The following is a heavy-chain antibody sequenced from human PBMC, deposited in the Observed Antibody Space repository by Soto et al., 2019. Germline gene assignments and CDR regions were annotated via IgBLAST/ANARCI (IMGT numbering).Heavy chain of an antibody. D-gene: IGHD2-2*01. J-gene: IGHJ4*02. CDR2: ISYDGSNK. V-gene: IGHV3-30-3*01. CDR3: ARVQFVVVVPADDY. CDR1: GFTFSSYA. Sequence: GGSLRLSCAASGFTFSSYAMHWVRQAPGEGLEWVAVISYDGSNKYYADSVKGRFTISRDNSKNTLYLQMNSLRAEDTAVYYCARVQFVVVVPADDYWGQGTLVTVSS.